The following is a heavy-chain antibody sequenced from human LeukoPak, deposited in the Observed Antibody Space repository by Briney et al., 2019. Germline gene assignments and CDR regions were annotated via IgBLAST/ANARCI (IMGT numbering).Heavy chain of an antibody. Sequence: GGSLRLSCAASGFTFSGYAMSWVRQAPGKGLEWVSTISGSGGSTYYADSVKGRFTISRDNSNNTLYLQMNSLRAEDTAVYYCAKPNLPSTMIVVVIFDYWGQGTLVTVSS. CDR2: ISGSGGST. J-gene: IGHJ4*02. CDR3: AKPNLPSTMIVVVIFDY. V-gene: IGHV3-23*01. D-gene: IGHD3-22*01. CDR1: GFTFSGYA.